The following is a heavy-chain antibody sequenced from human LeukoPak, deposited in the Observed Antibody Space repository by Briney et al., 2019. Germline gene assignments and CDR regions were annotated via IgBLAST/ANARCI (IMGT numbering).Heavy chain of an antibody. CDR1: GGSISSSSYY. CDR2: IYYSGST. V-gene: IGHV4-39*01. D-gene: IGHD3-3*01. J-gene: IGHJ4*02. CDR3: ASLPYDFWSGYYSGYFDY. Sequence: PSETLSLTCTVSGGSISSSSYYWGWIRQPPGQGLEWIGSIYYSGSTYYNPSLKSRVTISVDTSKNQFSLKLSSVTAADTAVYYCASLPYDFWSGYYSGYFDYWGQGTLVTVSS.